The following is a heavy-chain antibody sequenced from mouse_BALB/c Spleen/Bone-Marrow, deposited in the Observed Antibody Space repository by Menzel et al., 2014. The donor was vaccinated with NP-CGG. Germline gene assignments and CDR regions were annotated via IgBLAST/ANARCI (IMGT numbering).Heavy chain of an antibody. V-gene: IGHV1S34*01. CDR1: DYSFTAYY. CDR2: ISCYNGAT. J-gene: IGHJ2*01. CDR3: TRNYGSRFVLHFDY. Sequence: LVKTGASVKISCKASDYSFTAYYMHWVKQSHGKSLEWIGYISCYNGATTYNQKFKGKATFTVDTSSSTAYMQFNSLTSEDSAVYYCTRNYGSRFVLHFDYWGQGTTLTVSS. D-gene: IGHD1-1*01.